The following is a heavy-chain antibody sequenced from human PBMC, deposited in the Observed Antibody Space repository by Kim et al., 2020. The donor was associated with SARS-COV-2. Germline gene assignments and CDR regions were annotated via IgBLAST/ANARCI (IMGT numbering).Heavy chain of an antibody. CDR3: ARDHCSGGTCYGGIDP. Sequence: ASVKVSCKASGYSFTDYAIHWVRQAPGQRPEWMGWIYAGSSNTKYSQKFQDRVTITSDTSANTVYMELSSLRSEDTAVYYCARDHCSGGTCYGGIDPWGQGTLVTVSS. D-gene: IGHD2-15*01. V-gene: IGHV1-3*01. CDR2: IYAGSSNT. CDR1: GYSFTDYA. J-gene: IGHJ5*02.